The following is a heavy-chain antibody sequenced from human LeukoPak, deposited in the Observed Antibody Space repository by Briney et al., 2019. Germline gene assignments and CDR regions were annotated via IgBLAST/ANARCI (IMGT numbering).Heavy chain of an antibody. D-gene: IGHD3-22*01. V-gene: IGHV1-69*04. Sequence: SVKVSCKASGGTFSSYAISWVRQAPGQGLEWMGRIVPVNGIKKYAPRFQGRVTITADKSTSAAYMELSSLRSEDTAVYYCARELGDSSRYYFGQNYHDAFEIWGQGTMVTVSS. CDR2: IVPVNGIK. CDR1: GGTFSSYA. J-gene: IGHJ3*02. CDR3: ARELGDSSRYYFGQNYHDAFEI.